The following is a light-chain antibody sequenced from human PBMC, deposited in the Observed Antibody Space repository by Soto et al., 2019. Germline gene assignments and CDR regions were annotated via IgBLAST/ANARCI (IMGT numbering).Light chain of an antibody. CDR2: GAS. CDR3: QESRSALWGT. Sequence: IQMTQSPSTLAASVGDRVTITCRASQSISSWLAWYQQKAGRAPAVLIYGASNLQGGVPLRFSGSGSGTDFTLTISGLQPEDSATYYCQESRSALWGTSGQATKVDTK. CDR1: QSISSW. V-gene: IGKV1-39*01. J-gene: IGKJ1*01.